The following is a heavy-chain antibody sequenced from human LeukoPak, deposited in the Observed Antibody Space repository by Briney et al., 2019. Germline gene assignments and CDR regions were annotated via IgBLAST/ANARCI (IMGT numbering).Heavy chain of an antibody. CDR3: ARVRGYYDSSGPRDY. V-gene: IGHV1-18*01. D-gene: IGHD3-22*01. Sequence: ASVKVSCKASGYTFTSYGISWVRQAPGQGLEWMGWISAYNGDTNYAQKLQGRVTMTTDTSTSTAYMELRSLRSDDTAVYYCARVRGYYDSSGPRDYWGQGTLVTVSS. CDR1: GYTFTSYG. J-gene: IGHJ4*02. CDR2: ISAYNGDT.